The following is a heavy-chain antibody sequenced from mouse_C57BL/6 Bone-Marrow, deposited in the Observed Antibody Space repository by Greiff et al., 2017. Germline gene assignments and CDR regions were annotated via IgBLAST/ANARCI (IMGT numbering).Heavy chain of an antibody. CDR1: GYTFTDYY. CDR2: INPNNGGT. J-gene: IGHJ2*01. CDR3: ARDYYGSSSFDY. D-gene: IGHD1-1*01. V-gene: IGHV1-22*01. Sequence: EVQLQQSGPELVKPGASVKMSCKASGYTFTDYYMHWVKQSHGKSLEWIGYINPNNGGTSYNQKFKGKATLTVNKSSSTAYMELRSLTSEDSAVYYCARDYYGSSSFDYWGQGTTLTVSS.